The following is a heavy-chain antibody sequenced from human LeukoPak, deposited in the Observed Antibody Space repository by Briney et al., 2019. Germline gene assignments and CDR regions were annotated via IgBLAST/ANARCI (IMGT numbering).Heavy chain of an antibody. J-gene: IGHJ4*02. D-gene: IGHD1-14*01. CDR3: ARERKARDYFYC. CDR2: VSYSGST. CDR1: GGSINSYY. Sequence: SETLSLTCTVSGGSINSYYWSWIRQPPGKGLESIGYVSYSGSTSYNPSLKSRVTISVDTSKTQFSLKLSSVTAADTAVYYCARERKARDYFYCWGQGTLVTVSS. V-gene: IGHV4-59*12.